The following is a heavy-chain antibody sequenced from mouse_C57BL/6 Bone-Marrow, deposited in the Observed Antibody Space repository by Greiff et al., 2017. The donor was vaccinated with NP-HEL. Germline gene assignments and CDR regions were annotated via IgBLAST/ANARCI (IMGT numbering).Heavy chain of an antibody. Sequence: EVKLMESGGGLVQSGRSLRLSCATSGFTFSDFYMEWVRQAPGQGLEWIAASRHKADDYTTEYSVSVKGRFIVSRDTTPSIPYLQMNTLRADDTAIYYCARDPYDGSGVFACWGQGTLVTVAA. V-gene: IGHV7-1*01. CDR3: ARDPYDGSGVFAC. CDR1: GFTFSDFY. CDR2: SRHKADDYTT. J-gene: IGHJ3*01. D-gene: IGHD2-3*01.